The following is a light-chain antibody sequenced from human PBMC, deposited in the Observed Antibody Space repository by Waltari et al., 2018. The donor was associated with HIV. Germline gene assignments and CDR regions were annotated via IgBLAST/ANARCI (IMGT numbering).Light chain of an antibody. CDR2: DVN. Sequence: QSALTQPASVSGSPGQSITISCTGTSTDVRQYQYVSWSQQHPAKAPILIIYDVNKRPLGVSNRFSVSKSGNTASLTISGLQAEDEADYYCCSYAGSSTVVFGGGTKLTVL. CDR1: STDVRQYQY. V-gene: IGLV2-23*02. J-gene: IGLJ2*01. CDR3: CSYAGSSTVV.